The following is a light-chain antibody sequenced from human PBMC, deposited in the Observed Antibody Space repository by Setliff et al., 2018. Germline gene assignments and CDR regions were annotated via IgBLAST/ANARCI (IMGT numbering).Light chain of an antibody. CDR3: SSYTSNTFV. V-gene: IGLV2-14*03. CDR2: DVS. Sequence: QSALTQPASVSGSPGQSITISCSGTSNDVGAYDLVSWYQQHPGKVPKLIIFDVSNRPSGVSHRFSGSKSGNTASLTISGLQADDEADYYCSSYTSNTFVFAAGTKVTVL. CDR1: SNDVGAYDL. J-gene: IGLJ1*01.